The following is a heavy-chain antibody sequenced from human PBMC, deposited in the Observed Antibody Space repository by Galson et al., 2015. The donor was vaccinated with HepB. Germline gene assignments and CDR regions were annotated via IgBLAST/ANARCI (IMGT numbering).Heavy chain of an antibody. J-gene: IGHJ4*02. Sequence: SGAEVKKPGESLRISCKGSGYSFTSYWISWVRQMPGKGLEWMGRIDPSDSYTNYSPSFQGHVTISADKSISTAYLQWSSLKASDTAMYYCATALLGDDSSGYYYFWGQGTLVTVSS. CDR2: IDPSDSYT. CDR3: ATALLGDDSSGYYYF. D-gene: IGHD3-22*01. CDR1: GYSFTSYW. V-gene: IGHV5-10-1*01.